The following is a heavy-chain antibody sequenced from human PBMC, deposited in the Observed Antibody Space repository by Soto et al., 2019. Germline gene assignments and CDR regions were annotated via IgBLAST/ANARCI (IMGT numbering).Heavy chain of an antibody. V-gene: IGHV3-43*01. Sequence: GGSLRLSCAASGFTFDDYTMHWVRQAPGKGLEWVSLISWDGGSTYYADSVKGRFTISRDNSKNSLYLQMNSLRTEDTALYYCAKDWKQWRTGYGMDVWGQGTTVTVSS. CDR2: ISWDGGST. CDR1: GFTFDDYT. J-gene: IGHJ6*02. D-gene: IGHD6-19*01. CDR3: AKDWKQWRTGYGMDV.